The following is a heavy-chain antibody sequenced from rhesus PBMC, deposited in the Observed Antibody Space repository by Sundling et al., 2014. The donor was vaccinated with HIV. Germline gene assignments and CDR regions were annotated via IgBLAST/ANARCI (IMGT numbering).Heavy chain of an antibody. CDR2: ISGSSGST. CDR1: GGSFSGYY. D-gene: IGHD2-21*01. V-gene: IGHV4-165*01. Sequence: QVQLQESGPGLVKPSETLSLTCAVSGGSFSGYYWGWIRQPPGKGLEWIGYISGSSGSTDYNPSLKSRVTISTDTSKNQFSLKLSSVTAADTAVYYCARATTVLVVVATPPHFDYWGQGVLVTVSS. CDR3: ARATTVLVVVATPPHFDY. J-gene: IGHJ4*01.